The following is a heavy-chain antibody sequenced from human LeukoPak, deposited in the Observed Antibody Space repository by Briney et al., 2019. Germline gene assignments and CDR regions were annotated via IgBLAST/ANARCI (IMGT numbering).Heavy chain of an antibody. V-gene: IGHV3-66*01. D-gene: IGHD5-12*01. J-gene: IGHJ4*02. Sequence: GGSLRLSCAASGFTVSSNYMSWVRQAPGKGLEWVSVIYSGGSTYYADSVKGRFTISRDNSKNTLYLQMNSLRAEDTAVYYCAREGGYDYQGTLDYWGQGTLVTVSS. CDR2: IYSGGST. CDR1: GFTVSSNY. CDR3: AREGGYDYQGTLDY.